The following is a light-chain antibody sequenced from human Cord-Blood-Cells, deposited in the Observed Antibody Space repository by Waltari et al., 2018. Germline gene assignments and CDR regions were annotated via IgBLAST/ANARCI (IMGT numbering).Light chain of an antibody. J-gene: IGKJ4*01. CDR3: QQSYSTMLT. V-gene: IGKV1-39*01. CDR2: AAS. Sequence: DIQMTQSTSSLSASARDRVTITCRASQSISSYLNWYQQTPGKAPKLLIYAASSLQRGVPARFSGSGSGTDFTLTISSLQPEAFATYYYQQSYSTMLTFGGGTKGEIK. CDR1: QSISSY.